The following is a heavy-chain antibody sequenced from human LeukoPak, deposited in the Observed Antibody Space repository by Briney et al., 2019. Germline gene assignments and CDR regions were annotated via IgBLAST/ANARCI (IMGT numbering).Heavy chain of an antibody. Sequence: PGGSLRLSCAASGFTFDDYAMHWVRQAPGKGLEWVSGISWNSGSIGYADSVKGRFTISRDNAKNSLYLQMNSLRAEDTALYCCAKAYYYDSSGYYDYWGQGTLATVSS. D-gene: IGHD3-22*01. CDR1: GFTFDDYA. CDR2: ISWNSGSI. CDR3: AKAYYYDSSGYYDY. J-gene: IGHJ4*02. V-gene: IGHV3-9*01.